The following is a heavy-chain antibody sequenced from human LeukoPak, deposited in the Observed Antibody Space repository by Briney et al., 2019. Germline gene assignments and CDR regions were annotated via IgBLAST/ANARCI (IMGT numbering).Heavy chain of an antibody. CDR1: GFTFSSYG. J-gene: IGHJ6*02. CDR3: AKSPAKYYYYGMDV. Sequence: PGRSLRLSCAASGFTFSSYGMHWVRQAPGKGLEWVAVISYDGSNKYYADSVKGRFTISRDNSKNTLYLQVNSLRAEDTAVYYCAKSPAKYYYYGMDVWGQGTTVTVSS. CDR2: ISYDGSNK. V-gene: IGHV3-30*18.